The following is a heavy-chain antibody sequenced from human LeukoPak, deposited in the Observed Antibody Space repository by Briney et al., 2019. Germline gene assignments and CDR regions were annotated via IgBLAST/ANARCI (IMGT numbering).Heavy chain of an antibody. CDR1: GSTFSSYW. CDR3: ARVSPEGDYDY. Sequence: PRGSLRLSCAASGSTFSSYWMHWVRPATGKGLVWVSRINSDGSSTSYADSVKGRFTLSRENAKNTRYLQMNSLRVEGTAVYYCARVSPEGDYDYWGQGTLVTVSS. CDR2: INSDGSST. D-gene: IGHD4-17*01. V-gene: IGHV3-74*01. J-gene: IGHJ4*02.